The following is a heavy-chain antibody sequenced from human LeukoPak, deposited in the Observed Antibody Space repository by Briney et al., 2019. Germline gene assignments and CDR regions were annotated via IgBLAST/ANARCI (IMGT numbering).Heavy chain of an antibody. V-gene: IGHV4-59*01. J-gene: IGHJ3*02. CDR3: ARDGDTAMILFAFDI. D-gene: IGHD5-18*01. Sequence: SETLSLTCTVSGGSISSYYWSWIRQPPGKGLEWIGYISYFGSTNYNPSLESRVTMSVDTSKNQFSLKLSSMIAADTAVYYCARDGDTAMILFAFDIWGQGTMVTVSS. CDR1: GGSISSYY. CDR2: ISYFGST.